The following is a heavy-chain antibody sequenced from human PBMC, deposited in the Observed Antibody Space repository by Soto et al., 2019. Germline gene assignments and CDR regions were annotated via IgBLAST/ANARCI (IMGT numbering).Heavy chain of an antibody. D-gene: IGHD1-26*01. V-gene: IGHV4-31*03. CDR2: IYYSGST. CDR3: ASGAVQGWELLRNYYYYGMDV. Sequence: NPSETLSLTCTVSGGSISSGGYYWSWIRQHPGKGLEWIGYIYYSGSTYYNPSLKSRVTISVDTSKNQFSLKLSSVTAADTAVYYCASGAVQGWELLRNYYYYGMDVWGQGTTVTVSS. J-gene: IGHJ6*02. CDR1: GGSISSGGYY.